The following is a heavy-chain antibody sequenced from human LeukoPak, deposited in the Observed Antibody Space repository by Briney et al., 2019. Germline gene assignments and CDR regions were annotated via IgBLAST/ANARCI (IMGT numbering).Heavy chain of an antibody. CDR3: ARVPDFWSGYTFDP. Sequence: SETLSLTCTVSGYSISSGFYWGWFRQPPGKGLEWTGSIYHSGTTYYNPSLKSRVTLSVDTSKNQFSLKLSSVTAADTAVYYCARVPDFWSGYTFDPWGQGTLVTVSS. V-gene: IGHV4-38-2*02. J-gene: IGHJ5*02. D-gene: IGHD3-3*01. CDR2: IYHSGTT. CDR1: GYSISSGFY.